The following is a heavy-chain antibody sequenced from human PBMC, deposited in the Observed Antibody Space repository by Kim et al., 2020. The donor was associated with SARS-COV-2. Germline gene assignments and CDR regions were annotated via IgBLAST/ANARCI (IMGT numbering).Heavy chain of an antibody. J-gene: IGHJ4*02. CDR1: GYTFTSYG. V-gene: IGHV1-18*01. Sequence: ASVTVSCKASGYTFTSYGISWVRQAPGQGLEWMGWISAYNGNTNYAQKLQGRVTMTTDTTTSTAYMELRSLRSDDTAVYYCAREGPDSSGYYHPFDYWGQGTLVTVSS. D-gene: IGHD3-22*01. CDR3: AREGPDSSGYYHPFDY. CDR2: ISAYNGNT.